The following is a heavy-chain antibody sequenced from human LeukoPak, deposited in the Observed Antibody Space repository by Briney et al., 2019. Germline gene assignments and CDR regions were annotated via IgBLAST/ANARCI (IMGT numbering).Heavy chain of an antibody. D-gene: IGHD1-26*01. CDR3: ARGVVGATWAFDI. CDR2: LNPSGGST. V-gene: IGHV1-46*01. J-gene: IGHJ3*02. Sequence: LNPSGGSTSYAQKFQGRVTMTRDTSTSTVYMELSSLRSEDTAVYYCARGVVGATWAFDIWGQGTMVTVSS.